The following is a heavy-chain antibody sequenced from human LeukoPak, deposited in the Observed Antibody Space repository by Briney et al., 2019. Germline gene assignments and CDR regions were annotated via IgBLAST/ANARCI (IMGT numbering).Heavy chain of an antibody. Sequence: GGSLRLSCAASGFTFSSYAMSWVRQAPGKGLEWVSAISGSGGSTYYADSVKGRFTISRDNSKNTLYLQMNSLRPEDTAVYYCASLLLWFGELTWWGQGTLVTVSS. CDR2: ISGSGGST. D-gene: IGHD3-10*01. V-gene: IGHV3-23*01. J-gene: IGHJ4*02. CDR1: GFTFSSYA. CDR3: ASLLLWFGELTW.